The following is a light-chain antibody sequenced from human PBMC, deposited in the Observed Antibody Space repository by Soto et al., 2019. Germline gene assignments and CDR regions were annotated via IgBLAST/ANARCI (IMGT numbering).Light chain of an antibody. CDR2: AAS. CDR3: LQDYNYPRT. CDR1: QGIRND. Sequence: AIQMTQSPSSLSASVGDRVTITCRASQGIRNDLGWYQQKPGKAPKLLIFAASSLQSGVPSRFSGSGSGTDFTLPISSLQPEDFATYYCLQDYNYPRTFGQGTKVEI. V-gene: IGKV1-6*01. J-gene: IGKJ1*01.